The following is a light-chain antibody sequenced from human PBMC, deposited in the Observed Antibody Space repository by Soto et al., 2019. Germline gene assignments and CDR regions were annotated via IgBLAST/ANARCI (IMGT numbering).Light chain of an antibody. Sequence: IVLTQSPVTLSLSPGERATLSCRASQSVGSTYLAWYQQKPGQAPRLLIYGASSRATGIPDRFSGSGSGTEFTLSISRLEPEDFAVYYCQQYGTAPRTFGGGTEVEIK. CDR3: QQYGTAPRT. CDR2: GAS. J-gene: IGKJ4*01. CDR1: QSVGSTY. V-gene: IGKV3-20*01.